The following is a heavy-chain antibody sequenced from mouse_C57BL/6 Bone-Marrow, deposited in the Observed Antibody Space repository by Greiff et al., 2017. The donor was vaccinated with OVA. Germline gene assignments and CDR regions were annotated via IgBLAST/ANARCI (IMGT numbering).Heavy chain of an antibody. D-gene: IGHD1-1*02. V-gene: IGHV1-63*01. Sequence: QVQLKESGAELVRPGTSVKMSCKASGYTFTNYWIGWAKQRPGHGLEWIGDIYPGGGYTNYNEKFKGKATLTADKSSSTAYMQFSSLTSEDSAIYYCAREGYGIDYWGQGTTLTVSS. J-gene: IGHJ2*01. CDR2: IYPGGGYT. CDR3: AREGYGIDY. CDR1: GYTFTNYW.